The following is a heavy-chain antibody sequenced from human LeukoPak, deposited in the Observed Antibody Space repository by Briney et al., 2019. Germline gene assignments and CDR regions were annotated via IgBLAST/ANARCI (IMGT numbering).Heavy chain of an antibody. D-gene: IGHD3-10*01. CDR2: ISSSGST. CDR3: ARAFGEHAFDI. CDR1: GDSISSGDYY. V-gene: IGHV4-61*02. J-gene: IGHJ3*02. Sequence: SETLSLTCTVSGDSISSGDYYWSWLRQPAGKGLEWIGRISSSGSTNYNPSLKSRVTISVDTSKNQFSLKLSSVTAADTAVYYCARAFGEHAFDIWGQGTMVTVSS.